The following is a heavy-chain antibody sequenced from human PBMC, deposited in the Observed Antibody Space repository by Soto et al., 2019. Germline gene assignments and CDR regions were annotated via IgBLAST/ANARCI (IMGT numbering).Heavy chain of an antibody. CDR2: IYYSGST. J-gene: IGHJ3*02. CDR3: ARSVRAYDI. D-gene: IGHD1-1*01. CDR1: GGSISSSSYY. V-gene: IGHV4-39*01. Sequence: PSETLSLTCTVSGGSISSSSYYWGWIRQPPGKGLEWIGSIYYSGSTYYNPSLKSRVTISVDTSKNQFSLKLSSVIAADTAVYYCARSVRAYDIWGQGTMVTVSS.